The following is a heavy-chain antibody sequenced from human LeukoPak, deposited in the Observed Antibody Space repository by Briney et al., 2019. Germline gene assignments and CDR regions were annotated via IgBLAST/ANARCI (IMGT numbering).Heavy chain of an antibody. D-gene: IGHD2-15*01. CDR1: GFTFSSYW. CDR2: IKQDGSEK. V-gene: IGHV3-7*03. J-gene: IGHJ6*03. Sequence: GGSLRLSCAASGFTFSSYWMSWVRQAPGEGLEWVANIKQDGSEKYYVDSVKGRFTISRDNSKNTLFLQINSLRAADTAVYYCAKDGYCSGGSCYYYYMDVWGKGTTVTVSS. CDR3: AKDGYCSGGSCYYYYMDV.